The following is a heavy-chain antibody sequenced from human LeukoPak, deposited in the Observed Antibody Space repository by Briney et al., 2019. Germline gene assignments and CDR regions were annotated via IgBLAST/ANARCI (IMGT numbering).Heavy chain of an antibody. CDR1: GGSFSGYY. V-gene: IGHV4-34*01. D-gene: IGHD6-6*01. CDR2: INHSGST. J-gene: IGHJ5*02. CDR3: ARSAARPIRGGYWFDP. Sequence: SETLSLTCAVYGGSFSGYYWSWIRQPPGKGLEWIGEINHSGSTNYNPSLKSRVTISVDTSKNQFSLKLSSVTAADTAVYYCARSAARPIRGGYWFDPWGPGTLVAVSS.